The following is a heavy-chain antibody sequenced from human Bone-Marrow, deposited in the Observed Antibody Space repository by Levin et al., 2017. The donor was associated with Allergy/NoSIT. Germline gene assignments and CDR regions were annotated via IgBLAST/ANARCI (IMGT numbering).Heavy chain of an antibody. J-gene: IGHJ6*02. D-gene: IGHD3-9*01. Sequence: ETLSLTCAASGFTFRNYWMNWVRQVPGKGLEWVSRISDDGTSTNYADSVEGRFTISRDNAKTTLYLQMASLRAEDTALYYCASTLYDILAGRYGIDVWGQGTTVTVSS. CDR3: ASTLYDILAGRYGIDV. CDR1: GFTFRNYW. V-gene: IGHV3-74*01. CDR2: ISDDGTST.